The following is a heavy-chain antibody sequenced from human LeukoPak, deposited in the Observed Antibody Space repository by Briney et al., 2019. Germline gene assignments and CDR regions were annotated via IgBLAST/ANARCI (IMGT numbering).Heavy chain of an antibody. CDR2: TFSSGAT. CDR1: GGSISSYY. J-gene: IGHJ4*02. D-gene: IGHD5-12*01. Sequence: SETLSLTCTVSGGSISSYYWSWIRQPPGKGLEWIGYTFSSGATTYNPSLKSRVTISVDTSGSQFSLNLSSVTAADTAVYFCARRSRSGYFLDSWGQGTLVTVSS. V-gene: IGHV4-4*09. CDR3: ARRSRSGYFLDS.